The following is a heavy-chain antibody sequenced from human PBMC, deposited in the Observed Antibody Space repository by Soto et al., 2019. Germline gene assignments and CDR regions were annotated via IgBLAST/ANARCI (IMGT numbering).Heavy chain of an antibody. J-gene: IGHJ6*02. D-gene: IGHD5-12*01. V-gene: IGHV3-11*06. CDR1: GFTFSDYY. CDR3: ARDRGGYDRLYYYHGMDV. Sequence: QVQLVESGGGLVKPGGSLRLSCAASGFTFSDYYMSWIRQAPGKGLEYISYISSSSGTTNYADSVKGRFTISRDNAKNSLYLQRSSLRAEETAVYYCARDRGGYDRLYYYHGMDVWGQGPTVTVSS. CDR2: ISSSSGTT.